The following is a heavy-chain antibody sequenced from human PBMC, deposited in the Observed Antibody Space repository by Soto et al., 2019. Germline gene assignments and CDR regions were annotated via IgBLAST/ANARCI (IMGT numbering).Heavy chain of an antibody. D-gene: IGHD3-22*01. CDR3: ARGMRLTYYYDSSNKYPFDY. J-gene: IGHJ4*02. CDR2: IIPIFGTA. Sequence: QVQLVQSGAEVKKPGSSVKVSCKASGGTFSSYAISWVRQAPGQGLEWMGGIIPIFGTANYAQKFQGRVTITADESTSTAYMELNSLRSEDTAVYYCARGMRLTYYYDSSNKYPFDYWGQGTLVTVSS. CDR1: GGTFSSYA. V-gene: IGHV1-69*01.